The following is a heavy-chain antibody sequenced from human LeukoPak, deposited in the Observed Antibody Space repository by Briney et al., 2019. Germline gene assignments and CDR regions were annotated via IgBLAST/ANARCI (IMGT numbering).Heavy chain of an antibody. J-gene: IGHJ4*02. V-gene: IGHV4-39*01. D-gene: IGHD3-10*01. CDR2: IYYSGST. CDR1: GGSISSSSYY. Sequence: SETLSLTCTVSGGSISSSSYYWGWIRQPPGKGLEWIGSIYYSGSTYYNPSLKSRVTISVDTSKNQFSLKLSSVTAADTAVYYCARHGYYYGSGSYWGFDYWSQGTLVTVSS. CDR3: ARHGYYYGSGSYWGFDY.